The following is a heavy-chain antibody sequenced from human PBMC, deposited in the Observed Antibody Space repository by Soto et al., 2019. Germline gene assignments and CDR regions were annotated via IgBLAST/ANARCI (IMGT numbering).Heavy chain of an antibody. V-gene: IGHV3-23*01. D-gene: IGHD3-22*01. CDR3: ARTPGVITVISAFDH. Sequence: XGALKLSLVASGVTCHKHAVAWVRQAPGKGLDWVSAISGSGSSTYDSDSVKGRFTISRDNSNNTLYPQMNSLRAEDTAIYYCARTPGVITVISAFDHWGQGEPATVSS. CDR1: GVTCHKHA. J-gene: IGHJ4*02. CDR2: ISGSGSST.